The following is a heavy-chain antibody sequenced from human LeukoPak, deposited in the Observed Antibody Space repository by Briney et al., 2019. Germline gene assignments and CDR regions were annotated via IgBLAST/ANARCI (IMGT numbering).Heavy chain of an antibody. CDR3: TRGDYGDYATRYYFDY. CDR1: GFTFGDYA. V-gene: IGHV3-49*04. J-gene: IGHJ4*02. Sequence: GRSLRLSCTASGFTFGDYAMSWVRQAPGKGLEWVGFIRSKAYGGTTEYAASVKGRFTISRDDSKSIAYLQMTSLETEDAAVYYCTRGDYGDYATRYYFDYWGQGTLVTVSS. CDR2: IRSKAYGGTT. D-gene: IGHD4-17*01.